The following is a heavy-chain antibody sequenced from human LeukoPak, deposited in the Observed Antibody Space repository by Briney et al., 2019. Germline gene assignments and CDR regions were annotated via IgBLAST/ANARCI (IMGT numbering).Heavy chain of an antibody. CDR3: ATTSGYLYGAFDI. Sequence: PGGSLRLSCAASGFTFSSYAMSWVRQAPGKGLEWVPAISGSGGSTYYADSVKGRFTISRDNSKNTLYLQLNSLRAEDTAVYYCATTSGYLYGAFDIWGQGTMVTVSS. V-gene: IGHV3-23*01. CDR2: ISGSGGST. D-gene: IGHD3-22*01. J-gene: IGHJ3*02. CDR1: GFTFSSYA.